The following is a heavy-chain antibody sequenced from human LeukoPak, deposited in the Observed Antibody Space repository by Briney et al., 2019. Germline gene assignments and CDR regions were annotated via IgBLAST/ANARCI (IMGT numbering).Heavy chain of an antibody. Sequence: ASVKVSCKAAGYTFTSYDINWVRQATGQGLEWMGWMHPNSGNTGYAQKFQGRVTITRNTSISTAYMELSSLRSEDTAVYYCARGVGDYYDSSGYYHVGYYFDYWGQGTLVTVSS. CDR2: MHPNSGNT. CDR3: ARGVGDYYDSSGYYHVGYYFDY. J-gene: IGHJ4*02. D-gene: IGHD3-22*01. CDR1: GYTFTSYD. V-gene: IGHV1-8*03.